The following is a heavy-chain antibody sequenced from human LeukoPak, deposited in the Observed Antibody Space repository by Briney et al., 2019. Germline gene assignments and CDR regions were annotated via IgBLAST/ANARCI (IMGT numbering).Heavy chain of an antibody. D-gene: IGHD5-18*01. CDR3: ARDQQHYYYYYYMDV. CDR2: INHSGST. J-gene: IGHJ6*03. CDR1: GGSFSGYY. Sequence: SETLSLTCAVYGGSFSGYYWSWIRQPPGKGLEWIGEINHSGSTNYNPSLKSRVTISVDTSKSQFSLKLSSVTAADTAVYYCARDQQHYYYYYYMDVWGKGTTVTVSS. V-gene: IGHV4-34*01.